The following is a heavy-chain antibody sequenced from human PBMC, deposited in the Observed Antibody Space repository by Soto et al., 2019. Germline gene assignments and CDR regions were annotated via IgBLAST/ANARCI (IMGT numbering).Heavy chain of an antibody. CDR3: AKDYYDFWSGSVFDY. V-gene: IGHV3-9*01. CDR2: ISWNSGSI. J-gene: IGHJ4*02. D-gene: IGHD3-3*01. CDR1: GFTFDDYA. Sequence: EVQLVESGGGLVQPGRSLRLSCAASGFTFDDYAMHWVRQAPGKGLEWVSGISWNSGSIGYADSVKGRFTISRDNAKNSLYRQMNRLRAEDTALYYGAKDYYDFWSGSVFDYWGQGTLVTVSS.